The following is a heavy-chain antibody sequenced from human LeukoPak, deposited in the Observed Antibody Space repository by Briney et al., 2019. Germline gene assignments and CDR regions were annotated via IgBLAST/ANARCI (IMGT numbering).Heavy chain of an antibody. CDR3: ARDYGSGSDYYFDY. J-gene: IGHJ4*02. D-gene: IGHD3-10*01. V-gene: IGHV1-18*01. Sequence: ASVKVSCKASGYTFISYGFSWVRQAPGQGLEWMGWISADNGNTNCAQKLQGRVTMTTDTSTSTVYMELRSLRSDDTAVYYCARDYGSGSDYYFDYWGQGTLVTVSS. CDR2: ISADNGNT. CDR1: GYTFISYG.